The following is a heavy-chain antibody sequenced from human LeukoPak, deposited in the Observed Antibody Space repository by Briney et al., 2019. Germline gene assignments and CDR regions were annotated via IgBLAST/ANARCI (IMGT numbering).Heavy chain of an antibody. CDR2: IYYSGIT. CDR3: ARRLAVTGRYYFDY. J-gene: IGHJ4*02. V-gene: IGHV4-59*01. CDR1: GGSISTYY. D-gene: IGHD6-13*01. Sequence: SETLSLTCTVSGGSISTYYWTWIRQPPGRGLEWIGYIYYSGITNYNPSLKSRVTMSVDTSRNQFSLRLNSVTAADTAVYYCARRLAVTGRYYFDYWGQGTLVTVSS.